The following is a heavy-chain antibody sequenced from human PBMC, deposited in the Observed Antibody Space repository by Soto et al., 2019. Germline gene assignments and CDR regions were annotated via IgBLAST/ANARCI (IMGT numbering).Heavy chain of an antibody. J-gene: IGHJ4*02. Sequence: ASVKVSCKASGYTFTGYYMHWVRQAPGQGLEWMGWINPNSGGTNYAQKFQGRVTMTRDTSISTAYMELSRLRSDDTAVYYCAREVISGYSSGWYARYFDYWGQGTLVTVSS. V-gene: IGHV1-2*02. CDR3: AREVISGYSSGWYARYFDY. CDR2: INPNSGGT. D-gene: IGHD6-19*01. CDR1: GYTFTGYY.